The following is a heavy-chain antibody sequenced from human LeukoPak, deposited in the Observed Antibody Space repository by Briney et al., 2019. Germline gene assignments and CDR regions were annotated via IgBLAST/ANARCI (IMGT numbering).Heavy chain of an antibody. J-gene: IGHJ3*02. CDR3: ARDLGSWGYSSGWYVRHDAFDI. D-gene: IGHD6-19*01. CDR2: ISAYNGNT. V-gene: IGHV1-18*01. CDR1: GYTFTSYG. Sequence: GASVKVSCKASGYTFTSYGISWVRQAPGQGLEWMGWISAYNGNTNYAQKLQGRVTMTTDTSTSTAYMELRSLRSDDTAVYYCARDLGSWGYSSGWYVRHDAFDIGGKGKRVTVFS.